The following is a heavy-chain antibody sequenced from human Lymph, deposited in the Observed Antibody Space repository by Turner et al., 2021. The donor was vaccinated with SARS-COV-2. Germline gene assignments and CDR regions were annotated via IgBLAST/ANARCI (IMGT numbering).Heavy chain of an antibody. J-gene: IGHJ6*02. D-gene: IGHD3-16*01. CDR3: ARGDPIMITFGGVGGGMDV. CDR1: GLTFNIYW. Sequence: EVPLVVSGGGLVPPGGSLRLSCAASGLTFNIYWMHWVRRAPGKGLVGVSRINSDGSRTSYADSVKGRFTISRDNAKNTLYLQMNSLRAEDTAVYYGARGDPIMITFGGVGGGMDVWGQGTTVTVSS. CDR2: INSDGSRT. V-gene: IGHV3-74*01.